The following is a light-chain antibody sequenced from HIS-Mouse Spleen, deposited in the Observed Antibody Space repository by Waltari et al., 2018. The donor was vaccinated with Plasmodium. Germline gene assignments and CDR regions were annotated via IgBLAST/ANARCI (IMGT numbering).Light chain of an antibody. CDR1: QSVSSN. CDR2: GAS. V-gene: IGKV3-15*01. J-gene: IGKJ3*01. CDR3: QQYNNWSFT. Sequence: EIVMTQSPATLSVSPGERATLSCRASQSVSSNLAWYQQKPGQAPRLLSYGASTRATGIPARFSGSGSGTEFTYTISSLQSEDFAVYYCQQYNNWSFTFGPGTKVDIK.